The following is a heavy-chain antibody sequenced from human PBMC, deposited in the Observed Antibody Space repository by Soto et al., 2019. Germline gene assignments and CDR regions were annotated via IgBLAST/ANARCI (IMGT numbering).Heavy chain of an antibody. CDR2: IWYDGSNK. J-gene: IGHJ4*02. CDR3: ARGRALGSSHPPFDY. D-gene: IGHD1-26*01. Sequence: QVQLVESGGGVVQPGRSLRLSCAASGFTFSSYGMHWVRQAPGKGLEWVAVIWYDGSNKYYADSMKGRFTISRDNSKNTLYLQMNSLRAEDTAVYYCARGRALGSSHPPFDYWGQGTLVTVSS. V-gene: IGHV3-33*01. CDR1: GFTFSSYG.